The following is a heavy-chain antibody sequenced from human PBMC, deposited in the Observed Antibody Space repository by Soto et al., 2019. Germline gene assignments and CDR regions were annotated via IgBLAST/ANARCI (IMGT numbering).Heavy chain of an antibody. V-gene: IGHV3-48*02. CDR1: GFIFSSFN. CDR3: VRDHMWAFDY. CDR2: MSITGDR. Sequence: GGSLRLSCAASGFIFSSFNMNWIRQAPGRGLEFVSYMSITGDRYYADSVRGRFTVSRDNAENSLFLQMNSLGDEDTAVYYCVRDHMWAFDYWGQGILVTVSS. J-gene: IGHJ4*02. D-gene: IGHD1-26*01.